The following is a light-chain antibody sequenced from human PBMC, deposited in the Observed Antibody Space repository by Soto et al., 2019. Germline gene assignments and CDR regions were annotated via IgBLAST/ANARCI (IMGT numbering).Light chain of an antibody. V-gene: IGLV2-14*01. J-gene: IGLJ1*01. Sequence: QSALTQPASVSGSPGQSITISCAGTSSDVGSYNYVSWYQQHPGKAPKLMIYEVSNRPSGVSSRFSGSKSGNTASLTISGLQAEDEADYYCCSYAGSYTFDYVFGTGTKVTVL. CDR1: SSDVGSYNY. CDR2: EVS. CDR3: CSYAGSYTFDYV.